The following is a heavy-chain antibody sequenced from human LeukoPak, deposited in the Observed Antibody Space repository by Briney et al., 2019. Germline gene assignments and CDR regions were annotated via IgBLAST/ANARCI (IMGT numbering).Heavy chain of an antibody. D-gene: IGHD3/OR15-3a*01. V-gene: IGHV3-21*04. CDR1: GFTFSSYS. J-gene: IGHJ3*02. Sequence: GGSLRLSCAASGFTFSSYSMNWVRQAPGKGLEWVSSISTSSSYIYYADSVKGRFTISRDNSKNTLYLQMNSLRAEDTAVYYCAREGLRDAFDIWGQGTMVTVFS. CDR3: AREGLRDAFDI. CDR2: ISTSSSYI.